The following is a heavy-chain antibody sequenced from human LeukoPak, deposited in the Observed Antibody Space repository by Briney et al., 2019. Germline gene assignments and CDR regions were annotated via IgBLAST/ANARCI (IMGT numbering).Heavy chain of an antibody. CDR3: ARRLYSSGYYPDAFDI. D-gene: IGHD3-22*01. Sequence: PSETLSLTCTVSGGSISSSSYYWGWIRQPPGKGLEWIGSIYYSGSTYYNPSLKSRVTISVDTPKNQFSLKLSSVTAADTAVYYCARRLYSSGYYPDAFDIWGQGTMVTVSS. CDR2: IYYSGST. CDR1: GGSISSSSYY. J-gene: IGHJ3*02. V-gene: IGHV4-39*01.